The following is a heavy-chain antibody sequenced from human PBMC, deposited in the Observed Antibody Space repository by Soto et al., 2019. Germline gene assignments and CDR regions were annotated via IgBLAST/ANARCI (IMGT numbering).Heavy chain of an antibody. J-gene: IGHJ4*02. D-gene: IGHD5-12*01. CDR1: GFPFNTYA. CDR2: ISSSGFAT. V-gene: IGHV3-64D*06. Sequence: GGSLRLSCSASGFPFNTYAMHWIRQAPGKELDDVSAISSSGFATYYADSVKGRFTISRDNSKNTMYLQMSDLRHEDTAVYYCVKVTPQRRSAYDGHFDYWGQGTLVTVSS. CDR3: VKVTPQRRSAYDGHFDY.